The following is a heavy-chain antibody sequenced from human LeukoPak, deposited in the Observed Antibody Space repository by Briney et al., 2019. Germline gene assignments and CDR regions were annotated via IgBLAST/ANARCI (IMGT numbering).Heavy chain of an antibody. V-gene: IGHV1-46*01. CDR1: GYTFTSYY. CDR3: ARGSRLGVVGRDAFDI. J-gene: IGHJ3*02. CDR2: INPSGGST. Sequence: ASVKVSCKASGYTFTSYYMHWVRQAPGQGLEWMGIINPSGGSTSYAQKFQGRVTMTRDMSTSTDYMELNSLRAEDTAVYYCARGSRLGVVGRDAFDIWGQGTMVTVSS. D-gene: IGHD3-3*01.